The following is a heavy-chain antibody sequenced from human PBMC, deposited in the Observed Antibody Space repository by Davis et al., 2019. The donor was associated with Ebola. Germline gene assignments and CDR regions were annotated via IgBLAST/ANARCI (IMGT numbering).Heavy chain of an antibody. Sequence: SETLSLTCAVYSGSFSGYYWSWIRQPPGKGLEWIGSIYYSGSTYYNPSLKSRVTISVDTSKNQFSLKLSSVTAADTAVYYCARHVLLWFGELLYMDNWFDPWGQGTLVTVSS. V-gene: IGHV4-34*01. D-gene: IGHD3-10*01. CDR3: ARHVLLWFGELLYMDNWFDP. CDR2: IYYSGST. J-gene: IGHJ5*02. CDR1: SGSFSGYY.